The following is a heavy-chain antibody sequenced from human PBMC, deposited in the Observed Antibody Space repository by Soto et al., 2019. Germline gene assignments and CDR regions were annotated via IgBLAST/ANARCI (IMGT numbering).Heavy chain of an antibody. CDR1: GYTFTSYA. D-gene: IGHD2-2*01. J-gene: IGHJ4*02. Sequence: GASVKVSCKASGYTFTSYAMHWVRQPPGQRLEWMGWINAGNGNTKYSQKFQGRVTITRDTSASTAYMELSSLRSEDTAVYYCAREIGCSSTSCYDYWGQGTLVTVSS. CDR3: AREIGCSSTSCYDY. CDR2: INAGNGNT. V-gene: IGHV1-3*01.